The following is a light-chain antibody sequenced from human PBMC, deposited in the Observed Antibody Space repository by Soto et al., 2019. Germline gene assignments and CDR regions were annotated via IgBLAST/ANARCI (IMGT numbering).Light chain of an antibody. CDR1: QSLLHSNGYNY. J-gene: IGKJ4*01. CDR3: MQALQTPLT. V-gene: IGKV2-28*01. CDR2: LGS. Sequence: DIVMTQSPLSLPVTPGEPASISYRSSQSLLHSNGYNYLDWYLQKPGQSPQLLIYLGSNRASGVPDRLSGSGSGTDFTLKLSRVEAEDVGVYYCMQALQTPLTFGGGTKVEIK.